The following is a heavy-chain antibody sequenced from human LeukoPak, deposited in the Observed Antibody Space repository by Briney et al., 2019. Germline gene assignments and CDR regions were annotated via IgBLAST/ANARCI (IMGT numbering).Heavy chain of an antibody. CDR2: INPNSGGT. J-gene: IGHJ4*02. Sequence: GASVKVSCTASVYTFTDYYMHWVRQAPGQGREWMGWINPNSGGTNYAQKFQGRVTMTRDTSISTAYMELSRLRSDDTAVYYCAREGPIVGATHLVDYWGQGTLVTVSS. CDR1: VYTFTDYY. CDR3: AREGPIVGATHLVDY. V-gene: IGHV1-2*02. D-gene: IGHD1-26*01.